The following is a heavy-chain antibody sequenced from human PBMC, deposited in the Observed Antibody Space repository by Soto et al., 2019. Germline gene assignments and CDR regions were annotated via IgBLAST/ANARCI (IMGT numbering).Heavy chain of an antibody. CDR1: GFTFSIYA. V-gene: IGHV3-23*01. CDR3: AGARFSSRWFPFDY. Sequence: GGSLRLSCAASGFTFSIYATNWVRQAPGKGLEWVSSISGSGGGTYYADSVKGRFTISRDNSKNTLYMQMNNLRAEDTAVYYCAGARFSSRWFPFDYWGQGTLVTVSS. CDR2: ISGSGGGT. D-gene: IGHD6-13*01. J-gene: IGHJ4*02.